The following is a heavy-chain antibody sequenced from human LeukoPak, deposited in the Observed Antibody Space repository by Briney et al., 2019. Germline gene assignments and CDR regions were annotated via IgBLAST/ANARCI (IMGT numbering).Heavy chain of an antibody. Sequence: PGGSLRPSCAASGFTFSSYGMHWVRQAPGKGLEWVAFIRYDGSNKYYADSVKGRFTISRDNSKNTLYLQMNSLRAEDTAVYYCAKDRPPYYDILTGYYLDYWGQGTLVTVSS. CDR2: IRYDGSNK. J-gene: IGHJ4*02. V-gene: IGHV3-30*02. CDR3: AKDRPPYYDILTGYYLDY. CDR1: GFTFSSYG. D-gene: IGHD3-9*01.